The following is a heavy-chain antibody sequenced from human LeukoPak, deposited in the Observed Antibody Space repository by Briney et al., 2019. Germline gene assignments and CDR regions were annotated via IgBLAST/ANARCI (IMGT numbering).Heavy chain of an antibody. CDR3: ARDSGRWETPQKSWFAP. J-gene: IGHJ5*02. CDR2: ISGSGGST. CDR1: GFTFSSYE. V-gene: IGHV3-23*01. D-gene: IGHD1-26*01. Sequence: GGSLRLSCAASGFTFSSYEMNWVRQAPGKGLEWVSAISGSGGSTYYADSVKGRFTISRDYATNSVYLQMNSLRAEDTALYYCARDSGRWETPQKSWFAPWGQGTLVTVSS.